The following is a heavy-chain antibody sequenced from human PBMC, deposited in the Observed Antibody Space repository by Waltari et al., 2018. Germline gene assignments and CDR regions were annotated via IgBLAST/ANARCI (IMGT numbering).Heavy chain of an antibody. V-gene: IGHV3-7*03. CDR2: IKEDGIEK. J-gene: IGHJ4*02. CDR1: GFPYHVYA. Sequence: EIHVVESGGGLVQPGASLRLSCLASGFPYHVYAMGWVRQDPGKGREWVANIKEDGIEKNYVDSVKGRFTISRDNAKNSVFLEMNSLSVEDTAVYYCSRELSWSGRDYWGQGALVTVSS. CDR3: SRELSWSGRDY. D-gene: IGHD3-3*01.